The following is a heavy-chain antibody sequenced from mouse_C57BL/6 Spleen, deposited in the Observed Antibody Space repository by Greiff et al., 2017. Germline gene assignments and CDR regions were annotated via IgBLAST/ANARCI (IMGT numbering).Heavy chain of an antibody. V-gene: IGHV1-82*01. CDR1: GYAFSSSW. CDR2: IYPGDGDT. Sequence: QVQLKQSGPELVKPGDSVKISCKASGYAFSSSWLNWLKQRPGRGLVWIGRIYPGDGDTNYNGKFKGKATLTADTSSSTAYMQLSSLTTEDSAVYFCARGDYYGSSYAMDYWGQGTSVTVSS. J-gene: IGHJ4*01. CDR3: ARGDYYGSSYAMDY. D-gene: IGHD1-1*01.